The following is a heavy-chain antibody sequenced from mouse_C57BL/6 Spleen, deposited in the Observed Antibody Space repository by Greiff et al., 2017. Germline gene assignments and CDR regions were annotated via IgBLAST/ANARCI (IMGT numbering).Heavy chain of an antibody. CDR1: GYTFTSYW. CDR2: IDPSDSYT. J-gene: IGHJ4*01. D-gene: IGHD2-1*01. CDR3: ARESHYGNPYYAMDY. Sequence: QVQLKQPGAELVKPGASVKLSCKASGYTFTSYWMQWVKQRPGQGLEWIGEIDPSDSYTNYNQKFKGKATLTVDTASSTAYMQLSSLTSEDSAVYYCARESHYGNPYYAMDYWGQGTSVTVSS. V-gene: IGHV1-50*01.